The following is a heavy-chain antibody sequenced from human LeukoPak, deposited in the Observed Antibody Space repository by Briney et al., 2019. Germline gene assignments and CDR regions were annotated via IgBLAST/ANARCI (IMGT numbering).Heavy chain of an antibody. CDR2: ISGSGGST. CDR1: GFIFSSYG. D-gene: IGHD3-10*01. Sequence: GGSLRLSCAASGFIFSSYGMSWVRQAPGKGLEWVSAISGSGGSTYYADSVKGRFTVSRDNSKNTLYLQMNNLRAEDTAVYYCAKTRGSGPFDYWGQGTLVTVSS. J-gene: IGHJ4*02. CDR3: AKTRGSGPFDY. V-gene: IGHV3-23*01.